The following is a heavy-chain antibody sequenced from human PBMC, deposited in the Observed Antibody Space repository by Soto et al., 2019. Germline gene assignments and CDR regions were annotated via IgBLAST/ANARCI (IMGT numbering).Heavy chain of an antibody. J-gene: IGHJ4*02. CDR2: MNPNSGNT. V-gene: IGHV1-8*01. D-gene: IGHD6-13*01. CDR3: ARGYKSLAAAPTDY. Sequence: QVQLVQSGAEVKKPGASVKVSCKASGYTFTSYDINWVRQATGQGLEWMGWMNPNSGNTGYAQKFQGRVTMTRNTSISTADMELSSLRSKDTAVYYCARGYKSLAAAPTDYWGQGTLVTVSS. CDR1: GYTFTSYD.